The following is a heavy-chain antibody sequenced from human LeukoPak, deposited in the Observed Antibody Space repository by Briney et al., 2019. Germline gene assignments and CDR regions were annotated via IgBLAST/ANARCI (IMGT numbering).Heavy chain of an antibody. CDR1: GFSLSTYGVG. D-gene: IGHD1-1*01. V-gene: IGHV2-5*02. Sequence: SGPTLVNPTQTLTLTCTFSGFSLSTYGVGVGWIRQPPGKALEWLGFSYWDDDNRYSPSLKSRVTVTKDTSKNQVVLTMTNMDPVDTATYYCAHRPNRYNNGWNTGFFDYWGQRSLATVSS. J-gene: IGHJ4*02. CDR3: AHRPNRYNNGWNTGFFDY. CDR2: SYWDDDN.